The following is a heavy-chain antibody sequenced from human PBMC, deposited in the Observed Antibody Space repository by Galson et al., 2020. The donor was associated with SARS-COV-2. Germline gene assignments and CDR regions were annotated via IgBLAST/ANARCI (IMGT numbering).Heavy chain of an antibody. CDR2: IIPTLGIS. CDR3: ARDLTTIFGVVIISWGWFDP. J-gene: IGHJ5*02. CDR1: GGTFSSYA. Sequence: SVKVSCKASGGTFSSYAISWVRQAPGQGLEWMGGIIPTLGISNYAQQFQGRVTITADKSTGTAYMELSSLRSEDTAVYYCARDLTTIFGVVIISWGWFDPWGQGTLVTVSS. D-gene: IGHD3-3*01. V-gene: IGHV1-69*10.